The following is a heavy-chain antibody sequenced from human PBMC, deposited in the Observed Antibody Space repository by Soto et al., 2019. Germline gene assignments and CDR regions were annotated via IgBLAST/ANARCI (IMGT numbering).Heavy chain of an antibody. CDR1: GFTFSSYG. CDR2: IWYDGSNK. V-gene: IGHV3-33*01. Sequence: PGGSLRLSCAASGFTFSSYGMHWVRQAPGKGLEWVAVIWYDGSNKYYADSVKGRFTISRDNSKNTLYLQMNSLRAEDTAVYYCARARVPDDILTGGSHYYYYYYMDVWGKGTTVTVSS. D-gene: IGHD3-9*01. CDR3: ARARVPDDILTGGSHYYYYYYMDV. J-gene: IGHJ6*03.